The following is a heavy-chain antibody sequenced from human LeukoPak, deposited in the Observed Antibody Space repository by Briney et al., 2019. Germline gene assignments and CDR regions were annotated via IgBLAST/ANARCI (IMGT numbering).Heavy chain of an antibody. J-gene: IGHJ5*02. CDR1: GGVFKGNA. CDR2: IIPILGIA. Sequence: PSVYPSCPASGGVFKGNAISLGGRAPGQRNEWMGRIIPILGIANYAQKFQGRVTITADKSTSTAYMELSRMRAEDTAEYYWASGFGERWLAIDPWGQGTLVTVSP. D-gene: IGHD6-19*01. CDR3: ASGFGERWLAIDP. V-gene: IGHV1-69*04.